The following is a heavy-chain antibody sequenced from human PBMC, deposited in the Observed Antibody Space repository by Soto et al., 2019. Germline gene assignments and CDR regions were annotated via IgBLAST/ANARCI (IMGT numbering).Heavy chain of an antibody. CDR1: GYSFTSYW. J-gene: IGHJ6*02. Sequence: PGESLKISCKGSGYSFTSYWIGWVRQMPGKGLEWMGIIYPGDSDTRYSPSFQGQVTISADKSISTAYLQWSSLKASDTAMYYCARAYCSDGSCYYYGMDVWGQGTTVTVSS. D-gene: IGHD2-15*01. V-gene: IGHV5-51*01. CDR2: IYPGDSDT. CDR3: ARAYCSDGSCYYYGMDV.